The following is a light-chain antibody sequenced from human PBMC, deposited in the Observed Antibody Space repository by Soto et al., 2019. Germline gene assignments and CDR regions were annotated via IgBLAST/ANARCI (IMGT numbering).Light chain of an antibody. CDR1: QSVSSSY. CDR2: GAS. V-gene: IGKV3-20*01. J-gene: IGKJ1*01. Sequence: EIVLTQSPGTLSLSPGERATLSCRASQSVSSSYLAWYQQKPGQAPRPLIYGASSRAIGIPDRFSGSGSGTDSTLTISRLEPEDFAVYYCQQYGSSPWTFGQGPKVEIK. CDR3: QQYGSSPWT.